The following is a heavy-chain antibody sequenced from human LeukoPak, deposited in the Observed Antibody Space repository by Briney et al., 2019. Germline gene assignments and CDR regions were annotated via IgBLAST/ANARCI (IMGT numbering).Heavy chain of an antibody. CDR1: GGFIRSSGYS. J-gene: IGHJ6*02. CDR2: IYHSGDT. V-gene: IGHV4-30-2*06. Sequence: SETLSLTCGVSGGFIRSSGYSWSWIRQSPGMGLEWIGNIYHSGDTYYNPSLKNRLTISVDRLKNQFSLRLTSVTAADTAVYYCVRGSSVTMVRGVIVTYGLDVWGQGTTVTVSS. CDR3: VRGSSVTMVRGVIVTYGLDV. D-gene: IGHD3-10*01.